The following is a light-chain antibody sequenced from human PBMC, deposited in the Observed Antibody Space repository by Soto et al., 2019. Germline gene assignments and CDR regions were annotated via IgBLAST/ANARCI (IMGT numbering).Light chain of an antibody. CDR1: SSNIGAGYD. J-gene: IGLJ2*01. CDR3: HSYDGTLSASKVL. CDR2: GSR. V-gene: IGLV1-40*01. Sequence: QSVLTQPPSVSGAPGQRVTISCTGSSSNIGAGYDVHWYQQLPGTAPKLLIYGSRNRPSGVPDRFSGSKSATSASLAITGLQAEDEADYYCHSYDGTLSASKVLFGGGTKLTVL.